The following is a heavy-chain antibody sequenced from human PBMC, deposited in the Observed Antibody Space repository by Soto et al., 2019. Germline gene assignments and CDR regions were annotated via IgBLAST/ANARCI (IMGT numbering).Heavy chain of an antibody. J-gene: IGHJ4*02. CDR1: GFNFSGSA. CDR2: IRGRAKKYAT. CDR3: CGRGGDSLQDI. Sequence: EVQLVESGGDLVQRGGSLKLSCTGLGFNFSGSALHWVRQPSGKGLEWIGRIRGRAKKYATSYATSVRGRFYLSRDDSKNTAFLQMNSLRDEHTGVYFCCGRGGDSLQDIWGQGPLVTVSS. V-gene: IGHV3-73*01. D-gene: IGHD4-17*01.